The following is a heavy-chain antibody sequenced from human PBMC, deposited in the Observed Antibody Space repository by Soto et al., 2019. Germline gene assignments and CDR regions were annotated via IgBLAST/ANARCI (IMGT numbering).Heavy chain of an antibody. V-gene: IGHV3-7*01. J-gene: IGHJ4*02. CDR3: AKSHR. CDR1: GFTFSNSW. CDR2: VKQDGAER. Sequence: EVQLVESGGGLVQPGGSLRLSCVASGFTFSNSWMSWVRQAPGKGLEWVANVKQDGAERYYVDSVRGRFTISRDSAKHSLYLQMNSLRAEDTAVYYCAKSHRWGQGTLVTVSS.